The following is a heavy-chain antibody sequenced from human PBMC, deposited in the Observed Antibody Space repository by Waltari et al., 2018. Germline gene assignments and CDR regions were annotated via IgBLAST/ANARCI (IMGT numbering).Heavy chain of an antibody. CDR1: GFPFNKYD. J-gene: IGHJ4*02. D-gene: IGHD2-21*01. CDR2: ISPSGGRA. V-gene: IGHV3-23*01. CDR3: VKDRDESEPFCGSDCYWDS. Sequence: EVQLFESGGGLVQPGGSLRLSCAASGFPFNKYDMSWVGQAPGKGLEWVAAISPSGGRALYGDSVQGRFTISRDNSKNTLYLQLNSLRVEDTALYYCVKDRDESEPFCGSDCYWDSWGQGTLVTVSS.